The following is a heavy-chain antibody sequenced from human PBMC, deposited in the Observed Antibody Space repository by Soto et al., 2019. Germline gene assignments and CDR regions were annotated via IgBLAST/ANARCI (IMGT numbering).Heavy chain of an antibody. V-gene: IGHV4-59*01. CDR1: SGSISIYY. CDR2: IYYTWST. CDR3: ERAPFGPSESSRHYDD. Sequence: TLSLTGTVSSGSISIYYWTWIRQPAGKGMEWIGPIYYTWSTNYSPSLKSRVTISVDTSKTHFSPPLSSAPAADTAVHYCERAPFGPSESSRHYDDWRQGSLVNV. D-gene: IGHD3-22*01. J-gene: IGHJ4*02.